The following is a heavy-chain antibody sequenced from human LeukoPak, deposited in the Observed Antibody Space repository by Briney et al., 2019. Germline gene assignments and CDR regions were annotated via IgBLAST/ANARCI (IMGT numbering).Heavy chain of an antibody. CDR2: IIPILGIA. Sequence: SVKVSCKASGGTFSSYAISWVRQAPGQGLEWMGRIIPILGIANYAQKFQGRVTITADKSTSTAYMELSSLRSEDTAVYYCAREGGDIVATIFDYWGQGTLVTVSS. J-gene: IGHJ4*02. V-gene: IGHV1-69*04. CDR3: AREGGDIVATIFDY. CDR1: GGTFSSYA. D-gene: IGHD5-12*01.